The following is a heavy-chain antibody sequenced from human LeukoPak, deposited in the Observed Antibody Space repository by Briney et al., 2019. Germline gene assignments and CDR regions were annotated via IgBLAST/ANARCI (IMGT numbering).Heavy chain of an antibody. Sequence: GGSLRLSCAASGFTVRSNYISWVRQAPGKGLEWVSVIYSGGSTYYADSVKGRFTISRDNSKNTLYLQMNSLRAEDTAVYYYARVLSGRGSLYSYYYYMDVWGKGTTVTISS. D-gene: IGHD3-10*01. CDR3: ARVLSGRGSLYSYYYYMDV. CDR1: GFTVRSNY. CDR2: IYSGGST. V-gene: IGHV3-53*01. J-gene: IGHJ6*03.